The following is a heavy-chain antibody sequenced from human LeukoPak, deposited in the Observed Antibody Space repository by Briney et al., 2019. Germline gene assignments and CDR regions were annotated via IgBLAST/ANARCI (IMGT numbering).Heavy chain of an antibody. CDR2: ISSSSYI. CDR3: ARDVVVVAATAGIDY. CDR1: GFTFSSYS. J-gene: IGHJ4*02. Sequence: PGGSLRLSCAASGFTFSSYSMNWVRQAPGKGLEWVSSISSSSYIYYADSVKGRFTISRDNAKNSLYLQMNSLRAEDTAVYYCARDVVVVAATAGIDYWGQGTLVTVSS. V-gene: IGHV3-21*01. D-gene: IGHD2-15*01.